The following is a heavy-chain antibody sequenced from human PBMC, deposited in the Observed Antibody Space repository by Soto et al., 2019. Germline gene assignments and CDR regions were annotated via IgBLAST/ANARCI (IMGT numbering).Heavy chain of an antibody. CDR3: ARSPQEVDCVWGSYRSSYYFDY. V-gene: IGHV1-18*01. J-gene: IGHJ4*02. D-gene: IGHD3-16*02. CDR1: GYTFTSYG. Sequence: QVQLVQSGAEVKKPGASVKVSCKASGYTFTSYGISWVRQAPGQGLEWMGWINAYSGDTNSAQKLQGRVTMTTDTSTSTAYMELRSLRSDDTAVYYCARSPQEVDCVWGSYRSSYYFDYWGQGTLVTVSS. CDR2: INAYSGDT.